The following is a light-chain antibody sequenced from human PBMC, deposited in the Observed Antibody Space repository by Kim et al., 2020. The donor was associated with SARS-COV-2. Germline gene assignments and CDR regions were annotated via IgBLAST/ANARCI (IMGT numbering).Light chain of an antibody. V-gene: IGLV3-9*01. CDR1: NIGIKN. CDR2: KDS. CDR3: QVWDSSTVV. J-gene: IGLJ3*02. Sequence: SYELTQPLSVSVALGQTARITCGGNNIGIKNVYWYQQKPGQAPVLVIYKDSNRPSGIPERFSGSNSGNTATLTISRAQAGDEADYYCQVWDSSTVVFGGGTQLTVL.